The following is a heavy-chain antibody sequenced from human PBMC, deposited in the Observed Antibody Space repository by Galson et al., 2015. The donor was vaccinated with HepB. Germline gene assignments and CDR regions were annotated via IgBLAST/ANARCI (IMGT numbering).Heavy chain of an antibody. D-gene: IGHD5-18*01. CDR1: GYTLTELS. CDR3: ATDVDTAMAGDDAFDI. V-gene: IGHV1-24*01. Sequence: SVKVSCKVSGYTLTELSMHWVRQAPGKGLEWMGGFDPEDGETIYAQKFQGRVTMTEDTSTDTAYMELSSLRSEDTAVYYCATDVDTAMAGDDAFDIWGQGTMVTVSS. CDR2: FDPEDGET. J-gene: IGHJ3*02.